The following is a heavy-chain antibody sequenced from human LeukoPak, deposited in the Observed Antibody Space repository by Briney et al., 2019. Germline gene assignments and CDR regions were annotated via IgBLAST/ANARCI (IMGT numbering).Heavy chain of an antibody. CDR2: IYYTGST. V-gene: IGHV4-59*11. D-gene: IGHD3-22*01. CDR1: GGSISSHY. Sequence: PSETLSLTCTVSGGSISSHYWSWIRQPPGKGLEWIGYIYYTGSTKFNPSLKSRVTISVDTSKNQFSLKLSSVTAADTAVYYCARGGGVTYYDSTGYLWYFDYWGQRTLVTVSS. J-gene: IGHJ4*02. CDR3: ARGGGVTYYDSTGYLWYFDY.